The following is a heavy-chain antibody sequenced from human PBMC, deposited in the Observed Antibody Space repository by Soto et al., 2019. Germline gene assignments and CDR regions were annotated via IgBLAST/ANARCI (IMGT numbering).Heavy chain of an antibody. CDR2: IKPISDIT. V-gene: IGHV1-69*13. CDR3: ARDPSTINKLIGVWFDP. CDR1: GDTFGRFT. D-gene: IGHD4-4*01. J-gene: IGHJ5*02. Sequence: SVKVSCKASGDTFGRFTINWVRQAPGQGLEWMGGIKPISDITNYAQRFQGRVTFTADASTSTVYLELSSLRSEDTAMYYCARDPSTINKLIGVWFDPWGQGGSPSPQ.